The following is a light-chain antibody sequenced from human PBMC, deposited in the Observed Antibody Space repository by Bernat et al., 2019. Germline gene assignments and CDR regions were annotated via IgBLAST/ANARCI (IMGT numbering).Light chain of an antibody. CDR1: SSDVGGYNY. V-gene: IGLV2-14*01. J-gene: IGLJ1*01. CDR3: RSYTSSSTYV. Sequence: QSALTQPASVSGSPGQSSTISCTGTSSDVGGYNYVSWYQQHPGKAPKPMIYDVRNRPSGVSNRFSGSKSGNTASLTISGLQAEDEADYYCRSYTSSSTYVFGTGTKVTVL. CDR2: DVR.